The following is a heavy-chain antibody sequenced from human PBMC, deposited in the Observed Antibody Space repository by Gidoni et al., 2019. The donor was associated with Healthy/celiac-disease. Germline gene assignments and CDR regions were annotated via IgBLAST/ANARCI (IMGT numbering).Heavy chain of an antibody. CDR3: ARDLIVRGVIITFDY. V-gene: IGHV3-21*01. J-gene: IGHJ4*02. CDR2: ISSSSSYI. CDR1: GFTFSSYS. Sequence: EVQLVESGGGLVKPGGSLRLSCAASGFTFSSYSMNWVRQAPGKGLEWVLSISSSSSYIYYADSVKGRFTISRDNAKNSLYLQMNSLRAEDTAVYYCARDLIVRGVIITFDYWGQGTLVTVSS. D-gene: IGHD3-10*01.